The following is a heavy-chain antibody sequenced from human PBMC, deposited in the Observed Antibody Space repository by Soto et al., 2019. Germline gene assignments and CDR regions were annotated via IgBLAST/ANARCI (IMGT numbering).Heavy chain of an antibody. CDR3: ARHSLALRKNNWFDP. V-gene: IGHV4-39*01. CDR2: IFYLGSS. Sequence: PSETLSPTCTVSGDSIISSDFYWGWLRQPPGKGLEWIGSIFYLGSSYYNPSLKSRVTMSVDTSKNQFSLRLRSVTAADTALYFCARHSLALRKNNWFDPWGQGIMVTVSS. CDR1: GDSIISSDFY. D-gene: IGHD3-3*02. J-gene: IGHJ5*02.